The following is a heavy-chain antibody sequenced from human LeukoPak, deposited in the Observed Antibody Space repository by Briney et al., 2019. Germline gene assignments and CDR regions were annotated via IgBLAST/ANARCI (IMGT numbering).Heavy chain of an antibody. CDR1: GFTFSTYS. CDR3: ARDPAGAGIYYDY. D-gene: IGHD6-19*01. CDR2: ISSGSSTI. J-gene: IGHJ4*02. V-gene: IGHV3-48*01. Sequence: PGGSLRLSCAASGFTFSTYSMNWVRQAPGKRLEWVSYISSGSSTIYYADSVKGRFTISRDNAKNSLYLQMNSLRAEDTAVYYCARDPAGAGIYYDYWGQGTLVTVSS.